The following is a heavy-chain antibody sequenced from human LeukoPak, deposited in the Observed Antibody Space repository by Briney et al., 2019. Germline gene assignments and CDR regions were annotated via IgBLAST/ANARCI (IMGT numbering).Heavy chain of an antibody. J-gene: IGHJ4*02. D-gene: IGHD6-13*01. CDR3: AREMAIAATGSPYGY. Sequence: GGSLRLSCAASGFTFSSYWMSWVRQAPGKGLEWVANIKQDGSEKYYVDSVKGRFTISRDNAKNSLYLQMNSLRAEDTAVYYCAREMAIAATGSPYGYWGQGTLVTVSS. CDR1: GFTFSSYW. V-gene: IGHV3-7*01. CDR2: IKQDGSEK.